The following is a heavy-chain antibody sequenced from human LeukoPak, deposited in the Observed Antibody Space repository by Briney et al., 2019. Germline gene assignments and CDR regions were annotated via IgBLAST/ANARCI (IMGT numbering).Heavy chain of an antibody. Sequence: ASVKVSCKASGYTFTSYDINWVRQATGQGLEWMGWMNPNSGNTGYAQKFQGRVTMTRNTSISTAYMELSSLRSEDTAVYYCARALRITIFGVVIGAWLDPWGQGTLVTVSS. V-gene: IGHV1-8*01. CDR1: GYTFTSYD. J-gene: IGHJ5*02. CDR2: MNPNSGNT. D-gene: IGHD3-3*01. CDR3: ARALRITIFGVVIGAWLDP.